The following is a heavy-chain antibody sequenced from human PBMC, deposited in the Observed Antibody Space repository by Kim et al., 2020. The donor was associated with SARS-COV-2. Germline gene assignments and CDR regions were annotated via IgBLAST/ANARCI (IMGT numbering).Heavy chain of an antibody. Sequence: EGSLRLSCAASGFTFSSYSMNWVRQAPGKGLEWVSSISSSSSYIYYADSVKGRFTISRDNAKNSLYLQMNSLRAEDTAVYYCARDERGYSYGYPFDYWGQGTLVTVSS. V-gene: IGHV3-21*01. J-gene: IGHJ4*02. CDR2: ISSSSSYI. CDR1: GFTFSSYS. D-gene: IGHD5-18*01. CDR3: ARDERGYSYGYPFDY.